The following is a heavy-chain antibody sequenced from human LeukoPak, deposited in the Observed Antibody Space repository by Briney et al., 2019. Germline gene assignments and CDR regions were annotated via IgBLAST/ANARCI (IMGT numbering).Heavy chain of an antibody. J-gene: IGHJ4*02. CDR2: INHSGST. D-gene: IGHD3-22*01. Sequence: SETLSLTCAVYGGSFSGYYWSWIRQPPGKGLEWIGEINHSGSTNYNPSLKSRVTISVDTSKNQFSLKLSSVTAADTAVYYCARECLTVDYYDSSGYYLDYWGQGTLVTVSS. CDR3: ARECLTVDYYDSSGYYLDY. V-gene: IGHV4-34*01. CDR1: GGSFSGYY.